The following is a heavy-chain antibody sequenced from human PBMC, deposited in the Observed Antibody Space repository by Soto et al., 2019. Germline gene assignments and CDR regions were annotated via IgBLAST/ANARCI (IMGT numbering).Heavy chain of an antibody. CDR3: ARLSRASFALDV. Sequence: GESLTISCKGSGYNFITDWISCVRQMPGKGLEWMGRIDPTHSYTKYSPSFEGHVTISADKSISTAYLQWSSLKASDSAVYYCARLSRASFALDVWGQGTKVTVSS. D-gene: IGHD3-16*01. V-gene: IGHV5-10-1*01. J-gene: IGHJ6*02. CDR2: IDPTHSYT. CDR1: GYNFITDW.